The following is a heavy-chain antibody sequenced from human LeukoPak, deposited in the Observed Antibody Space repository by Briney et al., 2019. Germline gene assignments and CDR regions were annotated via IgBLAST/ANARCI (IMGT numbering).Heavy chain of an antibody. CDR3: ARTYSTSLVFDY. CDR2: IYTSGGT. J-gene: IGHJ4*02. V-gene: IGHV4-4*07. Sequence: SETLSLTCTVSGGSISSYYWSWIRQPAGKGLEWIGRIYTSGGTNYHPSLKNRVTMSVDTSKNQFSLKLSSVTAADTAFYYCARTYSTSLVFDYWGQGILVTVSS. CDR1: GGSISSYY. D-gene: IGHD6-6*01.